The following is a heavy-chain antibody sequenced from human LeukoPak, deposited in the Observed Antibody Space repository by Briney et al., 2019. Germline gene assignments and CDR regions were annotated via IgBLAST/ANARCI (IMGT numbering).Heavy chain of an antibody. CDR3: AELGITMIGGV. D-gene: IGHD3-10*02. J-gene: IGHJ6*04. CDR2: ISSSGSTI. Sequence: GGSLRLSCAASGFTFSDYEMNWVRQAPGKGLEWVSYISSSGSTIYYADSVKGRFTISRDNAKDSLYLQMNSLRAEDTAVYYCAELGITMIGGVWGKGTTVTISS. CDR1: GFTFSDYE. V-gene: IGHV3-48*03.